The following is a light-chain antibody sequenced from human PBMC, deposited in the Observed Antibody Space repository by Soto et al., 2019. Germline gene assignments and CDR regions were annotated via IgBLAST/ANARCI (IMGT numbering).Light chain of an antibody. Sequence: QSALTQPASVSGSPGQSITISCTGTSSDVGGYNYVSWFQQHPGKAPKLLIYEVNNRPSRVSNRFSGSKSGNTASLTISGLQTEDEADYYCNSFTSSTTWVFGGGTKLTVL. J-gene: IGLJ3*02. V-gene: IGLV2-14*01. CDR3: NSFTSSTTWV. CDR1: SSDVGGYNY. CDR2: EVN.